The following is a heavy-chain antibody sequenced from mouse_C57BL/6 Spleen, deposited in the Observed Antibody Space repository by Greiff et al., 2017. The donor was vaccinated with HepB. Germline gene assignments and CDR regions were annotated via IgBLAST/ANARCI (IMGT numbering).Heavy chain of an antibody. J-gene: IGHJ3*01. V-gene: IGHV5-4*03. CDR2: ISDGGSYT. D-gene: IGHD2-4*01. CDR3: ASYYDSFAY. CDR1: GFTFSSYA. Sequence: DVMLVESGGGLVKPGGSLKLSCAASGFTFSSYAMSWVRQTPEKRLEWVATISDGGSYTYYPDNVKGRFTISRDNAKNNLYLQMSHLKSEDTAMYYCASYYDSFAYWGQGTLVTVSA.